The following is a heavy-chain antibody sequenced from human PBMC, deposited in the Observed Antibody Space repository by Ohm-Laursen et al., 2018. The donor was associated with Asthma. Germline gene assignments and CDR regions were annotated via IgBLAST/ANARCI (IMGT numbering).Heavy chain of an antibody. D-gene: IGHD2-8*02. CDR3: AKDTRGYCTGGVCYLGEAYFDY. CDR2: ISYDGSNK. J-gene: IGHJ4*02. Sequence: SLRLSCAASGFTFSNYGMHWVRQAPGKGLEWVAVISYDGSNKYYADSVKGRFTISRDNSKNTLYLQMNSLRAEDTAVYYCAKDTRGYCTGGVCYLGEAYFDYWGQGTLVTVSS. CDR1: GFTFSNYG. V-gene: IGHV3-30*18.